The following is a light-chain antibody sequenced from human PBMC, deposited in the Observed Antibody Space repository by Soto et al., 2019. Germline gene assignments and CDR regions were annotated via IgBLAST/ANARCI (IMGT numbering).Light chain of an antibody. CDR3: AAWDDSLNGSVV. CDR1: SSNTGSNT. J-gene: IGLJ2*01. Sequence: QSVLTQPPSASGTPGHRVTISCSGSSSNTGSNTVNWYQQLPGTAPKLLIYSNNQRPSEVPDRFAGSKSGTSASLAISGLQSEDEADYYCAAWDDSLNGSVVFGGGTKLTVL. V-gene: IGLV1-44*01. CDR2: SNN.